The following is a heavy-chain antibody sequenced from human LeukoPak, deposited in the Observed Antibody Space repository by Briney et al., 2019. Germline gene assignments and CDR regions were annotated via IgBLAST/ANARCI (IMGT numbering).Heavy chain of an antibody. D-gene: IGHD1-20*01. CDR2: ISSSGSYI. V-gene: IGHV3-21*04. J-gene: IGHJ4*02. CDR3: ARENNWKYFDY. Sequence: PGGSLRLSCAGSRFTFSSYSMNWVRQAPGKGLEWVTSISSSGSYIYYADSVKSRFTISRDNAKNSLYLQMNSLRAEDTAVYYCARENNWKYFDYWGQGTLVTVSS. CDR1: RFTFSSYS.